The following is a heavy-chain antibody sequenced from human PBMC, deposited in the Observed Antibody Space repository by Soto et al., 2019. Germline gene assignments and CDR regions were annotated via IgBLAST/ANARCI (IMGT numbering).Heavy chain of an antibody. V-gene: IGHV4-59*01. Sequence: SETLSLTCTVSGGSISSYYWSWIRQPPGKGLEWIGYIYYSGSTNYNPSLKSRVTISVDTSKNQFSLKLSSVTAADTAVYYCARGQVETLEVLRFLGDWFDPWGQGTLVTVSS. CDR1: GGSISSYY. CDR2: IYYSGST. D-gene: IGHD3-3*01. CDR3: ARGQVETLEVLRFLGDWFDP. J-gene: IGHJ5*02.